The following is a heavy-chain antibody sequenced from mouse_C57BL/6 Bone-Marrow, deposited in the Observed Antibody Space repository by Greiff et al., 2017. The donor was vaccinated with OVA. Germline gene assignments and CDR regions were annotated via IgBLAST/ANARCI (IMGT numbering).Heavy chain of an antibody. V-gene: IGHV1-52*01. D-gene: IGHD2-3*01. J-gene: IGHJ2*01. Sequence: VQLQQSGAELVRPGSSVKLSCKASGYTFPSYWMHWVKQRPIQGLEWIGNIDPSDSGTHYNQKFKDKATLTVDKSSSTAYMQLSSLTSEDSAVYYCAREVDGYYFFLSDYGGQGTTRTVSS. CDR1: GYTFPSYW. CDR3: AREVDGYYFFLSDY. CDR2: IDPSDSGT.